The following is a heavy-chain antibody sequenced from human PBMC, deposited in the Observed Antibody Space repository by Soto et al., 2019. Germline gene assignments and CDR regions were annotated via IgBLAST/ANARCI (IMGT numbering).Heavy chain of an antibody. CDR3: AKVDSVGTGWYSPESN. CDR1: GFTFRNYA. D-gene: IGHD6-19*01. CDR2: IGATPTNT. V-gene: IGHV3-23*01. J-gene: IGHJ1*01. Sequence: EVQLLESGGGLVQPGGCLRLSCAASGFTFRNYAMSWVRQPPGKGLEWVSAIGATPTNTFYAASVKGRFTISRDNSKNTLFLQMDSLRAEDTSIYYCAKVDSVGTGWYSPESNWGQGTLVTVSS.